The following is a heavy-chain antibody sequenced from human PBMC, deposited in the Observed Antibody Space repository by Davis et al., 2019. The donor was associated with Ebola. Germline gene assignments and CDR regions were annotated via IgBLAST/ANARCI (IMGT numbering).Heavy chain of an antibody. CDR2: ISWNSVSI. V-gene: IGHV3-9*01. CDR1: GFIFSAYW. CDR3: AKDFRGPYYYDSSGPRNDAFDI. Sequence: SLKTSCAASGFIFSAYWMHWVRPAPGKGLEWVSGISWNSVSIGYADSVKGRFTISRDNAKNSLYLQMNSLRAEDTALYYCAKDFRGPYYYDSSGPRNDAFDIWGQGTMVTVSS. D-gene: IGHD3-22*01. J-gene: IGHJ3*02.